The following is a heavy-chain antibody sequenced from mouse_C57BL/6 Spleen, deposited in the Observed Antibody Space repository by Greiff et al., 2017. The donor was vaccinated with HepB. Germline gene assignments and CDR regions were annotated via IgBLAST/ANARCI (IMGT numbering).Heavy chain of an antibody. D-gene: IGHD1-1*01. J-gene: IGHJ2*01. CDR3: AREMATTVVDYFDY. CDR2: IYPGSGST. CDR1: GYTFTSYW. Sequence: QVQLQQPGAELVKPGASVKMSCKASGYTFTSYWITWVKQRPGQGLEWIGDIYPGSGSTNYNEKFKSKATLTVDKSASTAYMQLSSLTYEDSAVYYCAREMATTVVDYFDYWGQGTTLTVSS. V-gene: IGHV1-55*01.